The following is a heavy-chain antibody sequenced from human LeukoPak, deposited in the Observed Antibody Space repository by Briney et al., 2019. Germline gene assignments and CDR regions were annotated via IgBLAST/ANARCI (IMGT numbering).Heavy chain of an antibody. V-gene: IGHV6-1*01. CDR1: GDSVSSNSAA. CDR2: TYYKSKWYN. Sequence: SQTLSLTCAISGDSVSSNSAAWNWIRQSPSRGLEWLGSTYYKSKWYNDYAVSVKSRITIDPDTSKNQFSLQLNSVTPEDTAVYYCARGHEYSSGWYYFDYWGQGALVTVSS. J-gene: IGHJ4*02. CDR3: ARGHEYSSGWYYFDY. D-gene: IGHD6-19*01.